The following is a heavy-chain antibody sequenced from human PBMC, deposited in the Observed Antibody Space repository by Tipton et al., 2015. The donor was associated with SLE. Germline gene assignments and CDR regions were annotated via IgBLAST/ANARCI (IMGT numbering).Heavy chain of an antibody. D-gene: IGHD6-13*01. CDR3: ASGGTAAAVY. J-gene: IGHJ4*02. Sequence: LRLSCAVYGGSFSGYYWSWIRQPPGKGLEWIGEINHSGSTNYNPSLKSRVTISVDTSKNQFSLKLSSVTAADTAVYYCASGGTAAAVYWGQGTLVTVSS. V-gene: IGHV4-34*01. CDR2: INHSGST. CDR1: GGSFSGYY.